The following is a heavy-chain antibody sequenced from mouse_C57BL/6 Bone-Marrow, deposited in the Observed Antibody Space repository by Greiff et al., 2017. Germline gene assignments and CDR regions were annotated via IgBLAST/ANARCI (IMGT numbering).Heavy chain of an antibody. J-gene: IGHJ3*01. CDR3: TRDGYYEEVFAY. D-gene: IGHD2-3*01. Sequence: EVQLVESGEGLVKPGGSLKLSCAASGFTFSSYAMSWVRQTPEKRLEWVAYISSGGDYIYYADTVKGRFTISRDNARNTLYLQMSSLKSEDTAMYYCTRDGYYEEVFAYWGQGTLVTVSA. V-gene: IGHV5-9-1*02. CDR1: GFTFSSYA. CDR2: ISSGGDYI.